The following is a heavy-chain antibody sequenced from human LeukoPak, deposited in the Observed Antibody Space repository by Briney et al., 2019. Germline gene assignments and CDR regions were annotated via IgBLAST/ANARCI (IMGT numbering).Heavy chain of an antibody. Sequence: GGSLRLSCAASGFTLSTYGMHWVRQAPGQGLEWVAIIWFDGSNESYADSVKGRFTISRDNSKNTLYLQMNSLRVEDTALYSCTRGAIVGARATRAFDFWGQGTMVTVSS. CDR3: TRGAIVGARATRAFDF. CDR1: GFTLSTYG. J-gene: IGHJ3*01. CDR2: IWFDGSNE. V-gene: IGHV3-33*08. D-gene: IGHD1-26*01.